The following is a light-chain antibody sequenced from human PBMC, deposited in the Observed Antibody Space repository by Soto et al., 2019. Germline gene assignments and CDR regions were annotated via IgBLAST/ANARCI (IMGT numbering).Light chain of an antibody. Sequence: QSALTQPPSASGSPGPSVTISCTGTSSDLGGYNYVSWYQQHPGKAPKLMIYEVSKRPSGVPDRFSGSKSGNTASLTVSGLQAEDEADYYCSSYAGSNILFGGGTKLTVL. CDR1: SSDLGGYNY. J-gene: IGLJ2*01. V-gene: IGLV2-8*01. CDR2: EVS. CDR3: SSYAGSNIL.